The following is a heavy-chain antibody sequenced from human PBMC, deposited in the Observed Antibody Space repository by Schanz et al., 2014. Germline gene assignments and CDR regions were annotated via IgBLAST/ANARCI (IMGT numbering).Heavy chain of an antibody. CDR3: ASLRVEYSSSFGAFDI. J-gene: IGHJ3*02. CDR1: GFIFSSFT. D-gene: IGHD6-6*01. CDR2: IDTSGHFV. Sequence: EVQLVESGGGLVKPGGSLRLSCASSGFIFSSFTMNWVRQAPGKGLEWVSSIDTSGHFVYYADSVKGRFTISRDNAKNSLYLQMNSLRDEDTAVYYCASLRVEYSSSFGAFDIWGQGTMVTVSS. V-gene: IGHV3-21*01.